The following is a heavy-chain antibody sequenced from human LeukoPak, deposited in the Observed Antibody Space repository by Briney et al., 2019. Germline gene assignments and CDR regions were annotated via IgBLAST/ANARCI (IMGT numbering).Heavy chain of an antibody. CDR2: INHSGST. CDR3: ARGESSGYSFDY. CDR1: GGSFSGYY. J-gene: IGHJ4*02. V-gene: IGHV4-34*01. Sequence: SETLSLTCAVYGGSFSGYYWSWIRQPPGKGLEWIGEINHSGSTNYNPSLKSRVTISVDTSKNQFSLKLSSVTAADTAVYYCARGESSGYSFDYWGQGTLVTVSS. D-gene: IGHD3-22*01.